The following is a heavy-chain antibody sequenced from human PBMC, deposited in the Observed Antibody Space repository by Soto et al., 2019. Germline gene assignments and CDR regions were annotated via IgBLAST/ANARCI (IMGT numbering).Heavy chain of an antibody. CDR3: GRVAKIGASGNPFDY. CDR2: INYSGST. CDR1: GGSISGYY. J-gene: IGHJ4*02. D-gene: IGHD6-13*01. Sequence: SETLSLTCTVSGGSISGYYWSWIRQPPGEGLEWIGYINYSGSTNYTPSLKSRVTISVDTSKNQFSLKLSSVTAADTAVYYCGRVAKIGASGNPFDYWGQGTLVTVSS. V-gene: IGHV4-59*08.